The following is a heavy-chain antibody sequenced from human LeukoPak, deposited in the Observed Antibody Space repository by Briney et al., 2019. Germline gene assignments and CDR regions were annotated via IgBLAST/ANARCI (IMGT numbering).Heavy chain of an antibody. Sequence: WASVKVSCKASGYTFTSYGISWVRQAPGHGLEWMGRIIPMLNIPNYAPKFLGRVTITADKSTSTAYMELTRLTSEDTATYYCARGPHASGSRMRWLDPWGQGTLVTVSS. V-gene: IGHV1-69*04. CDR1: GYTFTSYG. CDR2: IIPMLNIP. D-gene: IGHD3-10*01. CDR3: ARGPHASGSRMRWLDP. J-gene: IGHJ5*02.